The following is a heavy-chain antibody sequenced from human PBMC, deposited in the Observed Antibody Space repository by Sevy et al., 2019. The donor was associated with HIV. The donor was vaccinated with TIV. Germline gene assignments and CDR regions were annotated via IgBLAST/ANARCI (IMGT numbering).Heavy chain of an antibody. D-gene: IGHD5-18*01. CDR1: GFTVNSNY. Sequence: GGSLRLSCAASGFTVNSNYMTWVRQAPGKGLEGVSVIHSDDTTYHADSVKDRFTISRDNFKNTLYLHMSSLRAEDTAVYYCARGKSGYGYXLNXWGQGTLVTVSS. J-gene: IGHJ4*02. V-gene: IGHV3-66*01. CDR3: ARGKSGYGYXLNX. CDR2: IHSDDTT.